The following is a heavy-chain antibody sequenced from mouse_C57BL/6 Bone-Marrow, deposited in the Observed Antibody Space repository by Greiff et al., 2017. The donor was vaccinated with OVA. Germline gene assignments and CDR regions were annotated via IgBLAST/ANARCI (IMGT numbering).Heavy chain of an antibody. J-gene: IGHJ3*01. CDR3: ARDSPGAY. CDR1: GFTFSDFY. CDR2: SRNKANDYTT. Sequence: EVQRVESGGGLVQSGRSLRLSCATSGFTFSDFYMEWVRQAPGKGLEWIAASRNKANDYTTEYSASVKGRFIVSRDTSQSILYLQMNALRAEDTAIYYCARDSPGAYWGQGTLVTVSA. V-gene: IGHV7-1*01.